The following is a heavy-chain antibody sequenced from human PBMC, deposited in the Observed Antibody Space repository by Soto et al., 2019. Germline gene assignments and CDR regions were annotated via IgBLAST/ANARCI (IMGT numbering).Heavy chain of an antibody. D-gene: IGHD2-21*02. CDR1: GYTFTSYD. Sequence: QVQLVQSGAEEKKPGASVKVSCKASGYTFTSYDMHWVRQAPGQRLEWMGWINAVNGNTKYSQKFQGRVTITRDTSASTAYMELSSLRSEDTAVYYCARDNSGGDCSDAFDIWGKGTMVTVSS. J-gene: IGHJ3*02. CDR3: ARDNSGGDCSDAFDI. V-gene: IGHV1-3*05. CDR2: INAVNGNT.